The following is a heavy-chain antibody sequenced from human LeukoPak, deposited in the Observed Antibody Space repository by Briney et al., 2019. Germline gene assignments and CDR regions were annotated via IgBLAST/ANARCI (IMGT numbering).Heavy chain of an antibody. D-gene: IGHD3-10*01. CDR2: IYYSGST. J-gene: IGHJ4*02. CDR3: ARDRGQGFDY. V-gene: IGHV4-59*12. Sequence: SETLSLTCTVSGGSISSYYWSWIRQPPGKGLEWIGYIYYSGSTNYNPSLKSRVTISVDTSKNQFSLKLSSVTAADTAVYYCARDRGQGFDYWGQGTLVTVSS. CDR1: GGSISSYY.